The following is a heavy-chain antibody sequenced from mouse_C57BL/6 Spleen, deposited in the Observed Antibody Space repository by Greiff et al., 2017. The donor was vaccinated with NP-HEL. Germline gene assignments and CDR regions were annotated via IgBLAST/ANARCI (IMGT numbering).Heavy chain of an antibody. CDR2: IDPSDSET. CDR1: GYTFTSYW. Sequence: VQLQQPGAELVRPGSSVKLSCKASGYTFTSYWMHWVKQRPIQGLEWIGNIDPSDSETHYNQKFKDKATLTVDKSSSTAYMQLSSLTSEDSAVYYCAKEEGRNWYFDVWGTGTTVTVSS. CDR3: AKEEGRNWYFDV. V-gene: IGHV1-52*01. D-gene: IGHD3-3*01. J-gene: IGHJ1*03.